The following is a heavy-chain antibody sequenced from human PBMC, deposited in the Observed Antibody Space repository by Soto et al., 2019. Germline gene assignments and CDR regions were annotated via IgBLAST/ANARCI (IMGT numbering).Heavy chain of an antibody. CDR1: GYTFITHG. CDR2: IRAYNGDT. D-gene: IGHD2-8*02. J-gene: IGHJ6*03. Sequence: QVRLVQSGAEVKKPGASVKVSCKASGYTFITHGISWVRQAPGQGLEWMGRIRAYNGDTKYAQKIQGRVTLTTDKHTTTAYREMRSLRSDDTAVYYCARDGTGGVLGLNKYYYVDVWGEGTTVTVSS. CDR3: ARDGTGGVLGLNKYYYVDV. V-gene: IGHV1-18*01.